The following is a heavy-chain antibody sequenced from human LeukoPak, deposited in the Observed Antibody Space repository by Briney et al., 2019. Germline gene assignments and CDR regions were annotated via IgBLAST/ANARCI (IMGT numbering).Heavy chain of an antibody. CDR2: INAGNGNT. CDR1: GYTFTSYA. CDR3: ARVGGNSDYWYFDL. Sequence: ASVKVSCKASGYTFTSYAMHWVRQAPGQRLEWTGWINAGNGNTKYSQKFQGRVTITRDTSASTAYMELSSLRSEDTAVYYCARVGGNSDYWYFDLWGRGTLVTVSS. D-gene: IGHD4-23*01. J-gene: IGHJ2*01. V-gene: IGHV1-3*01.